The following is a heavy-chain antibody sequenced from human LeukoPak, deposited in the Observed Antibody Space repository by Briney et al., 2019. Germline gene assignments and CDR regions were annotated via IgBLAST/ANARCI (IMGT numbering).Heavy chain of an antibody. CDR1: GYIFTGYY. V-gene: IGHV1-18*04. CDR2: ISAYNGNT. D-gene: IGHD3-22*01. J-gene: IGHJ3*02. CDR3: ARDFPITMIVVVGDDAFDI. Sequence: ASVKVSCKASGYIFTGYYMHWVRQAPGQGLEWMGWISAYNGNTNYAQKLQGRVTMTTDTSTSTAYMELRSLRSDDTAVYYCARDFPITMIVVVGDDAFDIWGQGTMVTVSS.